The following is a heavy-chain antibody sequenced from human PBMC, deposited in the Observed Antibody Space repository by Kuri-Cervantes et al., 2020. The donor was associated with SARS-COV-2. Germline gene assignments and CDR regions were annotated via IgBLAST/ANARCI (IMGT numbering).Heavy chain of an antibody. J-gene: IGHJ4*02. Sequence: GESLKISCVASGFTFSNYGMHWVRQAPGKGLEWVAYIRYDGSETYYADSVKGRLSISRDNSKNSLYVQMDSLTPEDTAMYYCARDRQRDFDQWGQGTLVTVSS. CDR3: ARDRQRDFDQ. CDR2: IRYDGSET. V-gene: IGHV3-30*02. CDR1: GFTFSNYG. D-gene: IGHD6-25*01.